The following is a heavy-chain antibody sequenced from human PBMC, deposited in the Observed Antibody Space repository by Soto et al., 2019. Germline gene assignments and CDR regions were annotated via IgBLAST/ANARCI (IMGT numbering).Heavy chain of an antibody. CDR2: IKEDGSEK. Sequence: EVQLVEYGGGLVQPGGSLRLSCAASGCTCGTYWMNLVRQATGKGLEWVANIKEDGSEKYYVDSVKGRFTISRDNAKNSLYLQMHSLRAEDTAVYYCARAKRIGYCRRASCSPLDYWGQGTLVTVSS. V-gene: IGHV3-7*01. D-gene: IGHD2-15*01. J-gene: IGHJ4*02. CDR3: ARAKRIGYCRRASCSPLDY. CDR1: GCTCGTYW.